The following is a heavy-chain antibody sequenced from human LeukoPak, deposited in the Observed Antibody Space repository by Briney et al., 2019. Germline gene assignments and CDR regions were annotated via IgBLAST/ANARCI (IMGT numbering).Heavy chain of an antibody. CDR3: ARVRGDLYYYYYMDV. CDR2: ISSSSSYI. CDR1: GFTFSSYS. Sequence: GGSLRLSCAASGFTFSSYSMNWVRQAPGKGLEWVSSISSSSSYIYYADSVKGRFTISRDNAKNSLYLQMNSLRAEDTAVYYCARVRGDLYYYYYMDVWGKGTTVTVSS. V-gene: IGHV3-21*01. D-gene: IGHD2-21*02. J-gene: IGHJ6*03.